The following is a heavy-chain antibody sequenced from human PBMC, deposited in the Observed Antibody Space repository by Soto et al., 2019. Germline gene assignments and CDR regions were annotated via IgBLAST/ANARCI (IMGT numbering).Heavy chain of an antibody. V-gene: IGHV3-48*03. D-gene: IGHD6-19*01. CDR2: ISSSGSTI. J-gene: IGHJ4*02. CDR1: GFTFSSYE. Sequence: GGSLRLSCAASGFTFSSYEMNWVRQAPGKGLEWVSYISSSGSTIYYADSVKGRFTISRDNAKNSLYLQMNSLRAEDTAVYYCARVDSSGRFEGFDYWGQGTLVTVSS. CDR3: ARVDSSGRFEGFDY.